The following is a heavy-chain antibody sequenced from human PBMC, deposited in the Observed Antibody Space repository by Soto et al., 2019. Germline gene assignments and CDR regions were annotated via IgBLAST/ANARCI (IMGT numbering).Heavy chain of an antibody. Sequence: QVQLVRSGAEVKKPGASVKVSCKASGYTFATYGITWVRQAPGQGLEWMGWIRGYSGKTNYAQNFQGRVTMTTDTSTSTAYMELRSLTSDDTAIYYCARLRYQELESWFDPWGQGTLVTVSS. CDR1: GYTFATYG. J-gene: IGHJ5*02. V-gene: IGHV1-18*04. CDR3: ARLRYQELESWFDP. CDR2: IRGYSGKT. D-gene: IGHD2-2*01.